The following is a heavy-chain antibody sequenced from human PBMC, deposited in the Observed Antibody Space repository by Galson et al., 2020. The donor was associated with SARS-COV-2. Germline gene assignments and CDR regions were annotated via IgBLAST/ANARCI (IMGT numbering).Heavy chain of an antibody. CDR2: IDWDDDK. D-gene: IGHD3-9*01. Sequence: SGPTLVKPTQTLTLTCTFSGFSLSTSGMRVSWIRQPPGKALEWLARIDWDDDKFYSTSLKTRLTISKDTSKNQVVLTMTNMDPVDTATYYCPRAYYDILTGYYSGFDYWGQGTLVTVSS. V-gene: IGHV2-70*04. CDR1: GFSLSTSGMR. CDR3: PRAYYDILTGYYSGFDY. J-gene: IGHJ4*02.